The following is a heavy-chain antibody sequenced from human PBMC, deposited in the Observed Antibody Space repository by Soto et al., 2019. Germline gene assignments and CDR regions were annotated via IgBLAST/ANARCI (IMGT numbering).Heavy chain of an antibody. V-gene: IGHV3-30-3*01. Sequence: VVSLRLSCAASGFTFTNYALHWVRQAPGKGLEWVAVISYDGSTKYYADSVKGRFTISRDNSKNTLCLQMNSLRAEGTAVYYCARGVVPAAIGHYYYGMDVWGQGTTVTVSS. D-gene: IGHD2-2*01. CDR1: GFTFTNYA. J-gene: IGHJ6*02. CDR2: ISYDGSTK. CDR3: ARGVVPAAIGHYYYGMDV.